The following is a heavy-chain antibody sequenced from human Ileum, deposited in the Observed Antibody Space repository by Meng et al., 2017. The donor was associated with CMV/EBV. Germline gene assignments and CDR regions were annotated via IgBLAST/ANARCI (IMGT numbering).Heavy chain of an antibody. CDR2: IDTNTGNP. D-gene: IGHD1-26*01. V-gene: IGHV7-4-1*02. CDR3: ARDGLSGRYFDY. CDR1: GYTFTSNN. J-gene: IGHJ4*02. Sequence: QVHLVQSGSELKKPGASVKVSCKTSGYTFTSNNIIWVRQAPGQGPEWMGWIDTNTGNPTYAQGFTGRFVFSLDISVNTAYLEISSLKAEDTAVYYCARDGLSGRYFDYWGQGTLVTVSS.